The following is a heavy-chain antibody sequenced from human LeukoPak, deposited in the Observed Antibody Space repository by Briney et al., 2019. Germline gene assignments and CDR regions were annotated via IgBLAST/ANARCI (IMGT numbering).Heavy chain of an antibody. V-gene: IGHV4-34*01. CDR1: GGSFSGYY. D-gene: IGHD1-26*01. J-gene: IGHJ4*02. CDR2: INHSGST. Sequence: PSETLSLTCAVYGGSFSGYYWSWIRQPPGKGLEWIGEINHSGSTNYNPSLKSRVTISVDKSKNQFSLKLSSVTAADTAVYYCARQGSYYASYFDYWGQGTLVTVSS. CDR3: ARQGSYYASYFDY.